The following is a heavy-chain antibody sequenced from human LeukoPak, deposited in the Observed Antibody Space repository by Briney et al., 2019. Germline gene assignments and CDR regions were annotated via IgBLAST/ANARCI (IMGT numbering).Heavy chain of an antibody. V-gene: IGHV3-30-3*01. Sequence: PGRSLRLSCAASGFTFSSYAMHWVRQAPGKGLEWVAVISYDGSNKYYADSVKGRFTISRDNSKNTLYLQMNSLRAEDTAVYYCARDAGSYALSGGYFDYWGQGTLVTVSS. CDR1: GFTFSSYA. CDR3: ARDAGSYALSGGYFDY. D-gene: IGHD2-2*01. CDR2: ISYDGSNK. J-gene: IGHJ4*02.